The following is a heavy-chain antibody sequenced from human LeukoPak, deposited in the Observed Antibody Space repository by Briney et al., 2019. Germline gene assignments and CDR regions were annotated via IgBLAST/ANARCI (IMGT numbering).Heavy chain of an antibody. Sequence: PGRSLRLSCAASGFTFNDYAMYWVRQTPGKGLEWVALISYDGYDKSYADSVRGLFTISRDIFKNTLYLQMNSLRAEDTAVYHCVKSAGKDGYRDVFDIWGQGTVVTVSS. J-gene: IGHJ3*02. CDR1: GFTFNDYA. CDR2: ISYDGYDK. V-gene: IGHV3-30-3*01. CDR3: VKSAGKDGYRDVFDI. D-gene: IGHD5-24*01.